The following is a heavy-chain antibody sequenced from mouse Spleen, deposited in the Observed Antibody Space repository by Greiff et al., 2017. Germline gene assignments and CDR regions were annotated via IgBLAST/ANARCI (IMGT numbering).Heavy chain of an antibody. CDR3: TRNYGSSYCDY. V-gene: IGHV5-9-1*02. CDR2: ISSGGDYI. Sequence: EVKVVESGEGLVKPGGSLKLSCAASGFTFSSYAMSWVRQTPEKRLEWVAYISSGGDYIYYADTVKGRFTISRDNARNTLYLQMSSLKSEDTAMYYCTRNYGSSYCDYWGQGTTLTVSS. CDR1: GFTFSSYA. D-gene: IGHD1-1*01. J-gene: IGHJ2*01.